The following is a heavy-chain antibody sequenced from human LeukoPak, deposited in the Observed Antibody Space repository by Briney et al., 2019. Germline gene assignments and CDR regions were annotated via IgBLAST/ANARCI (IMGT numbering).Heavy chain of an antibody. D-gene: IGHD4-17*01. CDR3: ARADYGDYGGAFDI. CDR2: IYYSGST. CDR1: GGSINSYY. J-gene: IGHJ3*02. V-gene: IGHV4-59*12. Sequence: SETLSLTCTVSGGSINSYYWTWIRQPPGKGLEWIGYIYYSGSTNYNPSLKSRVTISIDTSKNQFSLRLNSVTAADTAVFYCARADYGDYGGAFDIWGQGTMVTVSS.